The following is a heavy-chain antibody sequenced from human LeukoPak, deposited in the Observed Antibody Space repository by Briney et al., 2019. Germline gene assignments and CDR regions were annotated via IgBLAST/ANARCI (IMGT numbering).Heavy chain of an antibody. CDR2: MNPKSGNT. J-gene: IGHJ4*02. D-gene: IGHD2-15*01. CDR3: ASPGWYRLPTEYYFDY. CDR1: GYTFTRYD. Sequence: ASVKVSCKASGYTFTRYDINWVRQATGQGLEWMGWMNPKSGNTGHAQKCQGRVTITRDTSISTVYMELSSLRSEDTAVYFCASPGWYRLPTEYYFDYWGQGTLFTVSS. V-gene: IGHV1-8*03.